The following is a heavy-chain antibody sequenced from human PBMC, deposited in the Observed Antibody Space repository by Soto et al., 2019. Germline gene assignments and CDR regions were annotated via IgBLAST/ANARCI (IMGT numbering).Heavy chain of an antibody. D-gene: IGHD6-13*01. CDR3: ACEQQLATFQH. V-gene: IGHV1-2*02. CDR2: INANSGST. Sequence: GASVKVSCKASGYTFTGYYMHWVRQAPGQRLEWMGWINANSGSTNYAQKFEGRVSITRDTSASTAYMEVSSLTSEDTAVYYCACEQQLATFQHWGQGTLVTVSS. CDR1: GYTFTGYY. J-gene: IGHJ1*01.